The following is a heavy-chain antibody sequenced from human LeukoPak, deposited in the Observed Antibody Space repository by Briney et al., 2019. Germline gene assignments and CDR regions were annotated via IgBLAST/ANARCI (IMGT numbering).Heavy chain of an antibody. J-gene: IGHJ6*03. V-gene: IGHV1-8*03. D-gene: IGHD4-11*01. CDR1: GYTFTSYD. CDR3: ARGVTTLYYYYYYYMDV. CDR2: MNPNSGNT. Sequence: VASVKVSCRASGYTFTSYDNWVRQATGQGVEWMGWMNPNSGNTGYAQKFQGRGTITRNTSTSTAYMELSSLRSEDTAVYYCARGVTTLYYYYYYYMDVWGKGTTVTVSS.